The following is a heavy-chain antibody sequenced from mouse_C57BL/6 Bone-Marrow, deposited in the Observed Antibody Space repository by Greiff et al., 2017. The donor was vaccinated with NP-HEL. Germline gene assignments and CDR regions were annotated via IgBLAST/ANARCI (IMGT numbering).Heavy chain of an antibody. J-gene: IGHJ2*01. Sequence: QVQLQQSGPELVKPGASVKISCKASGYAFSSSWMNWVKQRPGKGLEWIGRIYPGDGDTNYNGKFKGKATLTADKSSSTAYMQLSSLTSEDSAVYCCTRWDTTVVNFDYWGQGTTLTVSS. CDR3: TRWDTTVVNFDY. D-gene: IGHD1-1*01. CDR2: IYPGDGDT. V-gene: IGHV1-82*01. CDR1: GYAFSSSW.